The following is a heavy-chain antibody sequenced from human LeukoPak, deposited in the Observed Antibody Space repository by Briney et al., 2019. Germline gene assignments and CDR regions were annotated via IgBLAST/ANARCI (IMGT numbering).Heavy chain of an antibody. J-gene: IGHJ4*02. CDR3: ARHVWLQPFDY. D-gene: IGHD3-9*01. V-gene: IGHV4-39*01. CDR2: VYYSGST. Sequence: SSETLSLTCSVSGGSLSSDYYYWGWIRQTPGKGLEWIASVYYSGSTNYNPSLKSRVTISVDTSKNQFSLRLSSVTAADTAVYYCARHVWLQPFDYWGQGTLVTVSS. CDR1: GGSLSSDYYY.